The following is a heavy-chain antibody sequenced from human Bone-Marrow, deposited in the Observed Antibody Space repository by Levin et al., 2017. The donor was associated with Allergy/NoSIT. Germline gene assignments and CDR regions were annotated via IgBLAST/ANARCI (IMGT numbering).Heavy chain of an antibody. CDR3: ARDGYSGAWQSPHFDY. CDR1: GFNLRSYS. CDR2: INSGSSTI. J-gene: IGHJ4*02. D-gene: IGHD6-19*01. Sequence: GESLKISCAASGFNLRSYSMNWVRQAPGKGLEWISYINSGSSTIYYADSVKGRFTISRDNAKNSLYLQLSSLRAEDTAVYYCARDGYSGAWQSPHFDYWGQGTLVAVSS. V-gene: IGHV3-48*01.